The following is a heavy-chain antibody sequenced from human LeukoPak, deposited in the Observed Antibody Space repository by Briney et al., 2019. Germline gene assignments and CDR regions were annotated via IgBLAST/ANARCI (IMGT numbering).Heavy chain of an antibody. D-gene: IGHD3-10*01. V-gene: IGHV3-7*01. J-gene: IGHJ4*02. CDR3: ARGGHRQKEF. CDR2: IKPDGSDR. Sequence: GGSLRLSCAASGFTFSNYWMTWVHQSPGKGLEWVAIIKPDGSDRYSVDSEKGRFTVSRDNAKNSLYLQMSSLRAEDRAVYYCARGGHRQKEFWGQGTLVTVSS. CDR1: GFTFSNYW.